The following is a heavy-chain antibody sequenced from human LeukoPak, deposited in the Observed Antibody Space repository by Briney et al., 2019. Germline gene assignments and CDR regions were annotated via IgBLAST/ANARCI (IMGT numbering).Heavy chain of an antibody. CDR1: GFTFSSYG. V-gene: IGHV3-33*01. CDR2: IWYDGSNK. D-gene: IGHD3-22*01. CDR3: ARTSSDMFFDY. J-gene: IGHJ4*02. Sequence: GGSLRLSCAASGFTFSSYGMHWVRQAPGKGPEWVAVIWYDGSNKYYADSVKGRFTISRDNSKNTLYLQMNSLRAEDTAVYYCARTSSDMFFDYWGQGTLVTVSS.